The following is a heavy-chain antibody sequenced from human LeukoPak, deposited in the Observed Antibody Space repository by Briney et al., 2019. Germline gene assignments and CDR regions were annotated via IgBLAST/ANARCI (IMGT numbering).Heavy chain of an antibody. V-gene: IGHV4-39*07. D-gene: IGHD5-18*01. Sequence: SETLSLTCTVSGGSISSSSYYWGWIRQPPGKGLEWIGSTYYSGSTYYNPSLKSRVTISVDTSKNQFSLKLSSVTAADTAVYYCARDGYSYKYNWFDPWGQGTLVTVSS. CDR2: TYYSGST. CDR3: ARDGYSYKYNWFDP. CDR1: GGSISSSSYY. J-gene: IGHJ5*02.